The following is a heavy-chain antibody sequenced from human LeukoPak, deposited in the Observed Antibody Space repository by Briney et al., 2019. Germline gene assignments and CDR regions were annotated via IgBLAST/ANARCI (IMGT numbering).Heavy chain of an antibody. Sequence: PGGSLRLSCAASGFSFSSYWMHWVRQAPGKGLVWVSRINRDGSSTSYADSVKGRFTISRDNAKNTLYLQMNSLRAEGTAVYYCARDGYGDYGAFDIWGQGTMVTVSS. D-gene: IGHD4-17*01. CDR1: GFSFSSYW. J-gene: IGHJ3*02. CDR3: ARDGYGDYGAFDI. CDR2: INRDGSST. V-gene: IGHV3-74*01.